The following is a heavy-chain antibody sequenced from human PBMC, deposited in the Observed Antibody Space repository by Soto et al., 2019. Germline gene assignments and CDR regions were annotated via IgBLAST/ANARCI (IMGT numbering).Heavy chain of an antibody. CDR1: GLMTASSA. J-gene: IGHJ6*02. V-gene: IGHV1-58*01. CDR2: GVVGSDHT. Sequence: KEPGLMTASSARRSGPQARRQRVGWRGWGVVGSDHTNYAQKFQERVTITRDLSTNTIYMDLSGLRSEDTAVYYCAASPSFWQNYYYGAMDVWGQGTTVTVSS. CDR3: AASPSFWQNYYYGAMDV.